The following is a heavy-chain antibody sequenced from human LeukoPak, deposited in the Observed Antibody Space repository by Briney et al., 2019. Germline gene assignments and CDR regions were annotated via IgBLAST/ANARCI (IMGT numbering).Heavy chain of an antibody. CDR1: GFTFSSYA. CDR3: ARDYGDHTHAPFDY. CDR2: ISGSGGST. D-gene: IGHD4-17*01. Sequence: QPGGSLRLSCAASGFTFSSYAMSWVRQAPGKGLEWVSAISGSGGSTYYADSVKGRFTISRDNAKNSLYLQMNSLRDEDTAVYYCARDYGDHTHAPFDYWGQGTLVTVSS. V-gene: IGHV3-23*01. J-gene: IGHJ4*02.